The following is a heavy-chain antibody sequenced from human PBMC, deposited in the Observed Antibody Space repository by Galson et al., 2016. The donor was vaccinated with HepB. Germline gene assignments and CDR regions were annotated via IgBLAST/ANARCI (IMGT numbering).Heavy chain of an antibody. D-gene: IGHD3-22*01. CDR3: AKYRTYYYDGSVSYWGYFQH. CDR1: GFSVGVNN. CDR2: IYRNGNT. V-gene: IGHV3-53*01. J-gene: IGHJ1*01. Sequence: SLRLSCAVSGFSVGVNNMNWVRQAPGKGLEWVAVIYRNGNTHYADSVKGRFTISRDDSKNTLYLQMNSLRAEDTAVYYCAKYRTYYYDGSVSYWGYFQHWGQGTLVTVSS.